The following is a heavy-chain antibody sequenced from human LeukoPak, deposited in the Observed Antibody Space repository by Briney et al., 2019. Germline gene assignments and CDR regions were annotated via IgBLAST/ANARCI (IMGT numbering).Heavy chain of an antibody. CDR2: INPRDGET. Sequence: ASVKVSCKASGYNVVGYYIHWVRQAPGQGLEWMGRINPRDGETSFAQKFQGRVTMTSDKSISTAYMELSGLRYDDTAVYYCGRDWELRFHQGGLDYWGQGALVTVSS. V-gene: IGHV1-2*06. J-gene: IGHJ4*02. CDR3: GRDWELRFHQGGLDY. CDR1: GYNVVGYY. D-gene: IGHD3-3*01.